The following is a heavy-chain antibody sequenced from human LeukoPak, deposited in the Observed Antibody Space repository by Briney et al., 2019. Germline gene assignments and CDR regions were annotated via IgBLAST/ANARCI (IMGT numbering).Heavy chain of an antibody. CDR1: GFTVSSNY. V-gene: IGHV3-53*01. Sequence: PGGSLRLSCAASGFTVSSNYMSWVRQAPGKGLEWVSVINSGGSTYYAGSVKGRFTISRDNSKNTLYLQMNSLRAEDTAVYYCARMVSYGQNFDYWGQGTLVSVSS. D-gene: IGHD5-18*01. CDR2: INSGGST. CDR3: ARMVSYGQNFDY. J-gene: IGHJ4*02.